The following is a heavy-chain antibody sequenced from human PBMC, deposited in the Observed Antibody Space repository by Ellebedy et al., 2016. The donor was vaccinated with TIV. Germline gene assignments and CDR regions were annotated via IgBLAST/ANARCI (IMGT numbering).Heavy chain of an antibody. V-gene: IGHV3-66*01. J-gene: IGHJ5*02. D-gene: IGHD1-1*01. Sequence: PGGSLRLSCAGSGFTFSSYAMSWVRRAPGKGLEWLSVTYSGGTTYYADSVNGRFTISRDDANNTLHLQMTSLSLEDTAVYYCARGYWNDRRLDPWGQGTRVTVSS. CDR3: ARGYWNDRRLDP. CDR1: GFTFSSYA. CDR2: TYSGGTT.